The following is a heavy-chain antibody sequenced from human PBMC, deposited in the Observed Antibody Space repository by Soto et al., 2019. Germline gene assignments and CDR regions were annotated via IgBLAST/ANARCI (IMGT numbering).Heavy chain of an antibody. J-gene: IGHJ6*02. CDR3: ARHLFFQGIHTSYYYGMDV. Sequence: SETLSLTCTVSGGSISSGGYYWSWIRQHPGKGLEWIGYIYYSGSTYYNPSLKGRVTISVDTSKNQFSLKLSSVTAADTAVYYCARHLFFQGIHTSYYYGMDVWGQGTTVTVSS. V-gene: IGHV4-31*03. CDR2: IYYSGST. CDR1: GGSISSGGYY. D-gene: IGHD5-18*01.